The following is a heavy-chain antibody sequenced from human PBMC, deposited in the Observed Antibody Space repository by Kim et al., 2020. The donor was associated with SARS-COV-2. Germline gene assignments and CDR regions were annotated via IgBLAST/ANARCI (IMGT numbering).Heavy chain of an antibody. Sequence: NHYSPSLKSRLTITTDTSKNQVVLTMTNMDPVDTATYYCAHRWIERGCDYWGQGTLVTVSS. D-gene: IGHD5-18*01. CDR2: N. V-gene: IGHV2-5*01. J-gene: IGHJ4*02. CDR3: AHRWIERGCDY.